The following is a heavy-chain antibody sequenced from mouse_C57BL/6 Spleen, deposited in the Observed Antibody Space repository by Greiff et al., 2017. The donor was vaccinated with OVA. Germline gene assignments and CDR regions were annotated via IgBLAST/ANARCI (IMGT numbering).Heavy chain of an antibody. J-gene: IGHJ3*01. Sequence: QVQLQQPGAELVMPGASVKLSCKASGYTFTSYWMHWVKQRPGQGLEWIGEIDPSDGYTNYNQKFKGKSTLTVDKSSSTAYMQLSSLTSEDSAVYYCARSGDYGWFAYWGQGTLVTVSA. CDR3: ARSGDYGWFAY. CDR1: GYTFTSYW. D-gene: IGHD2-4*01. V-gene: IGHV1-69*01. CDR2: IDPSDGYT.